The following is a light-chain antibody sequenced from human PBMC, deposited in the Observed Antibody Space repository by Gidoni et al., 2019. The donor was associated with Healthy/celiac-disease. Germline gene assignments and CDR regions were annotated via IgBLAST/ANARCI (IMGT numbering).Light chain of an antibody. J-gene: IGKJ2*01. CDR1: QSVSSY. Sequence: EIVLTQSPVTLSLSPGERVTLSCRASQSVSSYLAWYQQKPGQAPRLLIYDASKRAIGIPARFSGSGSGTDFTLTISSLEPEDFAVYYCQQRSNWPRFTFGQXTNLEIK. CDR3: QQRSNWPRFT. V-gene: IGKV3-11*01. CDR2: DAS.